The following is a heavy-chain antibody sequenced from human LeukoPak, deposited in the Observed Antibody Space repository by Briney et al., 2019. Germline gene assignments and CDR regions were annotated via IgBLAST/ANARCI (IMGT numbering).Heavy chain of an antibody. CDR3: ASCGYYDSSRQFDY. CDR2: ISTSSSYI. V-gene: IGHV3-21*01. CDR1: GFTFSSYS. J-gene: IGHJ4*02. Sequence: PGGSLRLSCAASGFTFSSYSMNWVRQAPGKGLEWVSSISTSSSYIYYADSVKGRLTISRDNAKNSLYLQMNSLRAEDTAVYYCASCGYYDSSRQFDYWGQGTLVTVSS. D-gene: IGHD3-22*01.